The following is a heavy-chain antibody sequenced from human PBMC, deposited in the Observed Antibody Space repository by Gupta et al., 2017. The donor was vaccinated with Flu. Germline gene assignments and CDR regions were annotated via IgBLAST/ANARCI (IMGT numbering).Heavy chain of an antibody. V-gene: IGHV4-30-2*01. D-gene: IGHD2-2*01. CDR3: ARSAVPAANNWFDP. CDR1: GGSISSGGYS. Sequence: QLQLQESGSGLVKPSQTLSLTCAVSGGSISSGGYSWSWIRQPPGKGLEWIGYIYHSGSTYYNPSLKSRVTISVDRSKNQFSLKLSSVTAADTAVYYCARSAVPAANNWFDPWGQGTLVTVSS. CDR2: IYHSGST. J-gene: IGHJ5*02.